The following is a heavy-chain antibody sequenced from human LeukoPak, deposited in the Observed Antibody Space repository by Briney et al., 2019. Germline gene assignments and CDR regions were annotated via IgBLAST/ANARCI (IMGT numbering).Heavy chain of an antibody. CDR1: GFTFSSYG. J-gene: IGHJ4*02. D-gene: IGHD3-9*01. Sequence: GGSLRLSCAASGFTFSSYGMHWVRQAPGKGLEWVAVISYDGSNKYYADSVKGRFTISRDNSKNTLYLQMNSLRAEDTAVYYCARSYYDILTGIPLAFDYWGQGTLVTVSS. V-gene: IGHV3-30*03. CDR3: ARSYYDILTGIPLAFDY. CDR2: ISYDGSNK.